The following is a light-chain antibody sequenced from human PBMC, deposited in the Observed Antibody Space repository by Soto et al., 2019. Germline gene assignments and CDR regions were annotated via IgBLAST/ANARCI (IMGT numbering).Light chain of an antibody. J-gene: IGKJ4*01. Sequence: AIRMTQSPSSFSASTGDRVTITCRASQGIDSHLAWYQLKPGKAPRLLIYTASYLESGVPSRFSGSGSGTEFTLTISTLQSEDFAVYYCQQYFSYPLTFGGGTKVEIK. V-gene: IGKV1-8*01. CDR2: TAS. CDR1: QGIDSH. CDR3: QQYFSYPLT.